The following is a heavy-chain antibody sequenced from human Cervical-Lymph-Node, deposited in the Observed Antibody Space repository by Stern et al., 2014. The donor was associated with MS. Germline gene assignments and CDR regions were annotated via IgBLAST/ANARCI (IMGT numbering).Heavy chain of an antibody. D-gene: IGHD5-18*01. CDR3: ARERGYTYGYAFDI. CDR2: ITGDGTTT. V-gene: IGHV3-64*01. CDR1: GSTFSNYA. Sequence: VQLVESGGGLVQPGGSLRLSCAASGSTFSNYAMHWVRQAPGKGLEFLSAITGDGTTTFYANSVKGRVTISRDNSKNTLFLQMGSLSAEDTAVYYCARERGYTYGYAFDIWGRGTMVTVSS. J-gene: IGHJ3*02.